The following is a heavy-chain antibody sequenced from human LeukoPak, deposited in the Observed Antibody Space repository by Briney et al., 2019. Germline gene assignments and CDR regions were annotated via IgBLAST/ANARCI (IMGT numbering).Heavy chain of an antibody. CDR3: GKKYQKGRAKGDYGESPRGGTLTFFDL. V-gene: IGHV4-30-4*01. CDR1: GGSISSGDYY. J-gene: IGHJ4*02. CDR2: IYYSGST. Sequence: SQTLSLTCTVSGGSISSGDYYWSWIRQPPGKGLEWIGYIYYSGSTYYNPSLKSRVTISVDTSKNQFSLKLSSVTAADTAVYYCGKKYQKGRAKGDYGESPRGGTLTFFDLGAQG. D-gene: IGHD4-17*01.